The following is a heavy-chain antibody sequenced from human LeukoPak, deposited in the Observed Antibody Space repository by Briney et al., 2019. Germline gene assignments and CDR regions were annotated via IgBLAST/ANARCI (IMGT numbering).Heavy chain of an antibody. CDR1: GYTFTGYY. Sequence: SVKVSCKASGYTFTGYYMHWVRQAPGQGLEWMGWINPNSGGTNYAQKFQGWVTMTRDTSISTAYMELSRLRSDDTAVYFCARVEMATITANDYWGQGTLVTVSS. CDR3: ARVEMATITANDY. V-gene: IGHV1-2*04. J-gene: IGHJ4*02. CDR2: INPNSGGT. D-gene: IGHD5-24*01.